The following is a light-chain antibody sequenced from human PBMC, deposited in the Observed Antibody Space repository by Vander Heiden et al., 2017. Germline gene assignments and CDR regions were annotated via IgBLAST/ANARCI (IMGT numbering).Light chain of an antibody. CDR3: SSYTSSSTLWV. V-gene: IGLV2-14*01. Sequence: QSALTQPASVSGSPGQSITIACTRTSSDVGGYNYVSWYQQHPGKAPKLMIYEVSNRPSGVSNRFSGSKSGNTASLTISGLQAEDEADYYCSSYTSSSTLWVFGTGTKVTVL. CDR2: EVS. J-gene: IGLJ1*01. CDR1: SSDVGGYNY.